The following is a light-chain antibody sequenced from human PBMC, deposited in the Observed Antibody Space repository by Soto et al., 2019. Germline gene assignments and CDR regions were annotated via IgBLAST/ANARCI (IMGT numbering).Light chain of an antibody. J-gene: IGLJ1*01. V-gene: IGLV1-47*01. CDR3: AAWDDSLSGYV. Sequence: QSVLIQPPSASGTPGQRVTISCSGSSSNIESNYVFWFQQLPGTAPKRLIYRNDQRPSGVPDRFSGSKSGTSASLAISGLRSEDEADYYCAAWDDSLSGYVFGTGTKVTVL. CDR2: RND. CDR1: SSNIESNY.